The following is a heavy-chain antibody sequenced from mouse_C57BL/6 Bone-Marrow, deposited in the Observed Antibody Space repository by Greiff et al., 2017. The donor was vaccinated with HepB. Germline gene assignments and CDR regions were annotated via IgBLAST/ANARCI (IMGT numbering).Heavy chain of an antibody. CDR3: ARYYWYFDV. V-gene: IGHV1-69*01. CDR1: GYTFTSYW. CDR2: IDPSDSYT. Sequence: QVQLKQPGAELVMPGASVKLSCKASGYTFTSYWMHWVKQRPGQGLEWIGEIDPSDSYTNYNQKFKGKSTLTVDKSSSTAYMQLSSLTSEDSAVDYCARYYWYFDVWGTGTTVTVSS. J-gene: IGHJ1*03.